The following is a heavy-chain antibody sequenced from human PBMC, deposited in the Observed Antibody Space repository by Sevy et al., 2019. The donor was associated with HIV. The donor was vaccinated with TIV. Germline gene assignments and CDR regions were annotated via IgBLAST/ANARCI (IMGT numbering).Heavy chain of an antibody. V-gene: IGHV3-21*01. CDR3: ARSYYDASGSSTFDD. CDR1: GFTFSSHS. D-gene: IGHD3-22*01. CDR2: LSSSSTYI. J-gene: IGHJ4*02. Sequence: EGSLRLSCAASGFTFSSHSMSWVRQAPGKELEWVSSLSSSSTYIFHADSVKGRFTISRDNAKNSLYLQMNSLRAEDTAVYYCARSYYDASGSSTFDDWGQGTLVTVSS.